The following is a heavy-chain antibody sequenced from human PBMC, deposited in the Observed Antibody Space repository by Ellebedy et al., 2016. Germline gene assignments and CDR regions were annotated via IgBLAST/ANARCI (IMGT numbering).Heavy chain of an antibody. CDR2: ISGSGAVT. D-gene: IGHD1-14*01. CDR3: AKDRRLGGTGTFDI. Sequence: GGSLRLXXAASGFTFSSYAMSWVRQAPGKGLEWVSAISGSGAVTYYAGSVKGRFTISRDSSKNTLYLQMNSLRVEDTAVYYCAKDRRLGGTGTFDIWGQGTMVTVSS. J-gene: IGHJ3*02. V-gene: IGHV3-23*01. CDR1: GFTFSSYA.